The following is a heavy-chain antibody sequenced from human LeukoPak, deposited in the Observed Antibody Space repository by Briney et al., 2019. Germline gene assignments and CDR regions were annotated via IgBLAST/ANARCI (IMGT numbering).Heavy chain of an antibody. J-gene: IGHJ4*02. CDR2: ITDGGGFT. CDR1: GFTFSSYA. V-gene: IGHV3-23*01. D-gene: IGHD2-15*01. Sequence: GGSLRLSCTAAGFTFSSYAMSWVRQAPGKGLEWVSAITDGGGFTVYADSVKGRFTISRDNSRNTLYLQMNSLRAEDTAVYYCARRMVGAGNNYFDYWGQGTLVTVSS. CDR3: ARRMVGAGNNYFDY.